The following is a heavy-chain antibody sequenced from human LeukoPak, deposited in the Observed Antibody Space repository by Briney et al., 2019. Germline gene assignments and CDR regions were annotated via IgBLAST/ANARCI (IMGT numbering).Heavy chain of an antibody. Sequence: GGSLRLSCAASGFNFSSYSMNWVRQAPGKGLEWVSSISSSSSFRYYADSVKGRFTISRDNAKNSLYLQMNSLRAEDAAVYYCARESSGYFYWGQGTLVTVSS. CDR1: GFNFSSYS. CDR2: ISSSSSFR. J-gene: IGHJ4*02. CDR3: ARESSGYFY. D-gene: IGHD3-22*01. V-gene: IGHV3-21*01.